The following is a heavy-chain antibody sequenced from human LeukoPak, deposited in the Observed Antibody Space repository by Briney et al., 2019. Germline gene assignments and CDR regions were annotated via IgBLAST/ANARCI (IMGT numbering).Heavy chain of an antibody. CDR3: AGYDILTGSHY. D-gene: IGHD3-9*01. Sequence: GGSLRLSCAASGFTFDDYAMHWVRQAPGKGLEWVSGISWNSGSIGYADSVKGRFIISRDNAKNSLYLQMNSLRAEDTALYYCAGYDILTGSHYWGQGTLVTVSS. CDR1: GFTFDDYA. V-gene: IGHV3-9*01. J-gene: IGHJ4*02. CDR2: ISWNSGSI.